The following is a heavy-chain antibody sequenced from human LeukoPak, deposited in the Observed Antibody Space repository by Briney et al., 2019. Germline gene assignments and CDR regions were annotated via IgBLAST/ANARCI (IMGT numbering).Heavy chain of an antibody. CDR2: INPNSGGT. CDR3: ARGGRRWLYYYYGMDV. J-gene: IGHJ6*02. Sequence: ASVKVSCKASGYTFTGYYMHWVRQAPGQGLEWMGWINPNSGGTNYAQKFQGRVTMTRDTSISTAYMELSRPRSDDTAVYYCARGGRRWLYYYYGMDVWGQGTTVTVSS. CDR1: GYTFTGYY. V-gene: IGHV1-2*02. D-gene: IGHD5-12*01.